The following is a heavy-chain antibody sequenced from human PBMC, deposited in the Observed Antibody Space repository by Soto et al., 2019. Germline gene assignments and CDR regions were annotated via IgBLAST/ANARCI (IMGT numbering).Heavy chain of an antibody. V-gene: IGHV2-5*02. CDR3: VHRAGIDGNWNGGYFDY. Sequence: QITLRESGPTRVKSTQTLTLTCTFSGFSLSARPVAVGWIRQPPGKALERLALIYWDDDKRYSPSLMSRLTITKDTSKNHVVLTMTNMDPLDTAIYYCVHRAGIDGNWNGGYFDYWGQGALVTVSS. J-gene: IGHJ4*02. D-gene: IGHD1-1*01. CDR1: GFSLSARPVA. CDR2: IYWDDDK.